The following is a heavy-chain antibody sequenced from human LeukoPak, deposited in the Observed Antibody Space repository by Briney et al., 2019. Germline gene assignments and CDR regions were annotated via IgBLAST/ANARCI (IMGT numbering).Heavy chain of an antibody. Sequence: PGGSLRLSWAASGFTFSGSAMHWVRQASGKGLEWVGRIRSKANSYATAYAASVKGRFTISRDDSKNTAYLQMNSLKTEDTAVYYCTRHSAPRAYSYYYMDVWGKGTTVTVSS. CDR2: IRSKANSYAT. V-gene: IGHV3-73*01. CDR1: GFTFSGSA. CDR3: TRHSAPRAYSYYYMDV. J-gene: IGHJ6*03.